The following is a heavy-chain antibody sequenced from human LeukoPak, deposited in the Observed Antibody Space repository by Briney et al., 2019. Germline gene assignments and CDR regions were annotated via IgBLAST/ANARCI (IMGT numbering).Heavy chain of an antibody. CDR2: IYHSGGT. CDR3: ARGLDYYGSGSYLNNWFDP. D-gene: IGHD3-10*01. CDR1: GGSISSGVYS. J-gene: IGHJ5*02. V-gene: IGHV4-30-2*01. Sequence: SGTLSLTCAVSGGSISSGVYSWSWIRQPPGKGLEWIGSIYHSGGTYYNPSLRSRVTLSLDRSNNQFSLTLNSVTAADTAVYYCARGLDYYGSGSYLNNWFDPWGQGTLVTVFS.